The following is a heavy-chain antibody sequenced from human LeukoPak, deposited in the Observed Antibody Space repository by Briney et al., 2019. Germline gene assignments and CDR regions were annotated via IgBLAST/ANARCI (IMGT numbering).Heavy chain of an antibody. V-gene: IGHV4-4*07. CDR2: IYTSGST. CDR1: GDSISSYY. Sequence: SETLSLTCTASGDSISSYYWSWIRQPAGKGLEWIGRIYTSGSTNYNPSLKSRVTMSVDTSKNQFSLKLNSVTAADTAVYYCARVRDGNYGYNWFDLWGQGTLVTVSS. D-gene: IGHD4-17*01. CDR3: ARVRDGNYGYNWFDL. J-gene: IGHJ5*02.